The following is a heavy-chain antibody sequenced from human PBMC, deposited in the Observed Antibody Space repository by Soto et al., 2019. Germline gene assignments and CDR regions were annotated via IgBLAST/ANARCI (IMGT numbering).Heavy chain of an antibody. CDR3: ARGVTQVPAAYY. CDR1: GGTFSSYT. CDR2: IIPILGIA. D-gene: IGHD2-2*01. V-gene: IGHV1-69*02. Sequence: SVKVSCKASGGTFSSYTISWVRQAPGQGLEWMGRIIPILGIANYAQKFQGRVTITADKSTSTAYMELSSLRSEDTAVYYCARGVTQVPAAYYWGQGTLVTVSS. J-gene: IGHJ4*02.